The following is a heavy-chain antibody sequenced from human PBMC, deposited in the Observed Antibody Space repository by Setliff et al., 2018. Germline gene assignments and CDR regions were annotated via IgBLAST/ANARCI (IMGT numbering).Heavy chain of an antibody. CDR2: FDPEDGET. D-gene: IGHD3-10*01. J-gene: IGHJ3*02. CDR3: ATGGLLWFGELSWGAFDI. Sequence: ASVKVSCKVSGYTLTELSMHWVRQAPGKGLEWMGGFDPEDGETIYAQKFQGRVTMTEDTSTDTAYMELSSLRSEDTAVYYCATGGLLWFGELSWGAFDIWGQGTMVTVSS. V-gene: IGHV1-24*01. CDR1: GYTLTELS.